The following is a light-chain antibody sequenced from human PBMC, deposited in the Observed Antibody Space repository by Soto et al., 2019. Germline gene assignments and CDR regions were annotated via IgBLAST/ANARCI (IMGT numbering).Light chain of an antibody. CDR1: SSDLGSYNL. CDR2: EGS. Sequence: QSVLTQPASVSGSPGQSITISCTGTSSDLGSYNLVSWYQQHPGKAPKLMIYEGSKRPSGVSNRFSGPKSGNTASLTISGLQAEDEADYYCCSYAGSSPYVFGTGTKVTVL. CDR3: CSYAGSSPYV. J-gene: IGLJ1*01. V-gene: IGLV2-23*01.